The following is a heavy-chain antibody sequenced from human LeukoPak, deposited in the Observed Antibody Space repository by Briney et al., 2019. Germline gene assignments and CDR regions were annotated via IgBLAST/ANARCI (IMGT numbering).Heavy chain of an antibody. CDR3: TSWGDTTAEYFQR. CDR1: GFTFSSYW. J-gene: IGHJ1*01. Sequence: GGSLRLSCAASGFTFSSYWMSWVRQAPGKGLEWVANIKQDGSEKYYVDSVKGRFTISRDNAQNSMYLQMNSLRVEDTAVYYCTSWGDTTAEYFQRWGQGTLVTVSS. D-gene: IGHD2-21*02. V-gene: IGHV3-7*01. CDR2: IKQDGSEK.